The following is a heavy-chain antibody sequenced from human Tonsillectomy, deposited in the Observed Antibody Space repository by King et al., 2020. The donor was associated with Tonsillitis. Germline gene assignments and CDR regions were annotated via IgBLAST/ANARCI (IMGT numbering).Heavy chain of an antibody. CDR2: MNPNSGNT. V-gene: IGHV1-8*01. CDR3: ARARDSGYDGAGFIWFDP. D-gene: IGHD5-12*01. J-gene: IGHJ5*02. CDR1: GYTFTSYD. Sequence: QLVQSGAEVKKPGASVKVSCKASGYTFTSYDINWVRQATGQGLEWMGWMNPNSGNTGYAQKFQGRVTMTRNTSISTAYMELSSLRSEDTDVYYCARARDSGYDGAGFIWFDPWGQGTLVTVSS.